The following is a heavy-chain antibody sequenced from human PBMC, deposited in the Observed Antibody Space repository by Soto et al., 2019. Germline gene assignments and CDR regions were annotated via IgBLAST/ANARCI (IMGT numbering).Heavy chain of an antibody. CDR2: IYWDDDK. Sequence: QITLKESGPTLVKPTQTLTLTCTCSGFSLSSDGVGVGWIRQPPGKALEWLALIYWDDDKRYSPSLKSRLTIIKVTSKNQVVLTMTNMDPADTATYYCAHRGRNDFWSGYLDYWGQGTLVTVSS. CDR3: AHRGRNDFWSGYLDY. J-gene: IGHJ4*02. CDR1: GFSLSSDGVG. D-gene: IGHD3-3*01. V-gene: IGHV2-5*02.